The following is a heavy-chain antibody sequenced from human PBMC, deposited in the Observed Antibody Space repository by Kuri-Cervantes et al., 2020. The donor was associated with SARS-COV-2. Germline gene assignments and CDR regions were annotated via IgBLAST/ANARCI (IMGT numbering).Heavy chain of an antibody. D-gene: IGHD2-15*01. V-gene: IGHV1-18*04. CDR3: ARDLQYVVVVAASVGD. Sequence: ASVKVSCKASGYTFTSYYMHWVRQAPGQGLEWMGWISAYNGNTNYAQKLQGRVTMTTDTSTSTAYMELSRLRSDDTAVYYCARDLQYVVVVAASVGDWGQGTLVTVSS. CDR1: GYTFTSYY. CDR2: ISAYNGNT. J-gene: IGHJ4*02.